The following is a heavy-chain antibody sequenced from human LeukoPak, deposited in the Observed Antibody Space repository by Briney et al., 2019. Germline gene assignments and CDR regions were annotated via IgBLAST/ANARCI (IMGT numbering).Heavy chain of an antibody. Sequence: AGGSLRLSCAASGFTFSSHVMHWVRQAPGKGLEWVAVIWYDGGNKYYADSVKGRFTISRDNSKNTLYLQMNSLRTEDTAVYYCAKGRPVAGTVECDYWGQGALVTVSS. CDR3: AKGRPVAGTVECDY. J-gene: IGHJ4*02. CDR2: IWYDGGNK. V-gene: IGHV3-30*02. D-gene: IGHD6-19*01. CDR1: GFTFSSHV.